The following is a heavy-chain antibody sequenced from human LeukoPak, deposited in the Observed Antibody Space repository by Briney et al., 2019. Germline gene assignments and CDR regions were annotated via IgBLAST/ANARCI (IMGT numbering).Heavy chain of an antibody. CDR2: ISRSGSTK. Sequence: GGSLRLSCAASGFTFSDYNMRWIRQAPGKGLEWVSSISRSGSTKYYADSVKGRFTISRDNAKNSLFLQMNSLRAEDMAVYYCASFPPYMVRTDAFDIWGQGTMVTVSS. CDR1: GFTFSDYN. J-gene: IGHJ3*02. V-gene: IGHV3-11*04. D-gene: IGHD3-10*01. CDR3: ASFPPYMVRTDAFDI.